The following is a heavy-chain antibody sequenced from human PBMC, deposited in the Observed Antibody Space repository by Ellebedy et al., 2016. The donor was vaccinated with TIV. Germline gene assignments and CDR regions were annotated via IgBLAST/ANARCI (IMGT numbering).Heavy chain of an antibody. V-gene: IGHV3-48*02. J-gene: IGHJ4*02. D-gene: IGHD4-17*01. Sequence: GESLKISCAASGFTFSSYSMNWVRQAPGKGLEWVSYISSSSSTIYYADSVKGRFTISRDNAKNSLYLQMNSLRDEDTAVYYCASRPNGDYHFLDYWGQGTLVTVSS. CDR2: ISSSSSTI. CDR1: GFTFSSYS. CDR3: ASRPNGDYHFLDY.